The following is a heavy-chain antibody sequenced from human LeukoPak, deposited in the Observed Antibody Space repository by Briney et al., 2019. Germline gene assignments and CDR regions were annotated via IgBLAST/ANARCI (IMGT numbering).Heavy chain of an antibody. D-gene: IGHD3-22*01. CDR2: IYYSGST. J-gene: IGHJ4*02. CDR1: GGSISSYY. V-gene: IGHV4-59*01. CDR3: ARIGHSSGYYIDY. Sequence: SETLSLTCTVPGGSISSYYWSWIRQPPGKGLEWIGYIYYSGSTNYNPSLKSRVTISVDTSKNQFSLKLSSVTAADTAVYYCARIGHSSGYYIDYWGQGTLVTVSS.